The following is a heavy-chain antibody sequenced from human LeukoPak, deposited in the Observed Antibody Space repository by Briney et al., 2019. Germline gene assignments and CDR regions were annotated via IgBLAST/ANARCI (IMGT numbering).Heavy chain of an antibody. V-gene: IGHV3-11*01. CDR2: ISTGGSTI. CDR1: GFTFSDYY. J-gene: IGHJ4*02. Sequence: GGSLRLSCAASGFTFSDYYMSWIRQAPGKGLEWVSYISTGGSTISYADSVKGRFTISRDNAKNSLYLQMNSLRAEDAAVYYCAASNNYGCQGGDYWGQGTLVTVSS. CDR3: AASNNYGCQGGDY. D-gene: IGHD5-18*01.